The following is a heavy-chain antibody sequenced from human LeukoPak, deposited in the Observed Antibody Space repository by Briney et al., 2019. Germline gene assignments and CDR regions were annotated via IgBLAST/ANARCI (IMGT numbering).Heavy chain of an antibody. D-gene: IGHD3-10*01. CDR2: IYYSGST. CDR1: GGSISSYY. V-gene: IGHV4-59*12. Sequence: SETLSLTCTVSGGSISSYYWSWIRQPPGKGLEWIGYIYYSGSTNYNPSLKSRVTISVDTSKNQFSLKLSSVTAADTAVYYCARNKDYGSGTRQYNWFDPWGQGTLVTVSS. J-gene: IGHJ5*02. CDR3: ARNKDYGSGTRQYNWFDP.